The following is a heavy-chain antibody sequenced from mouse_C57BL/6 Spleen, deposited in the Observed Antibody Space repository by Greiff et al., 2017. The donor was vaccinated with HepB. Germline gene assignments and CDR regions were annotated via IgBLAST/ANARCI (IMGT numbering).Heavy chain of an antibody. CDR2: ISSGGSYT. Sequence: EVNVVESGGDLVKPGGSLKLSCAASGFTFSSYGMSWVRQTPDKRLEWVATISSGGSYTYYPDSVKGRFTIARDNAKNTLYLQMSSLKSEDTAMYYCARYGSSYGYYAMDYWGQGTSVTVSS. D-gene: IGHD1-1*01. CDR3: ARYGSSYGYYAMDY. CDR1: GFTFSSYG. V-gene: IGHV5-6*01. J-gene: IGHJ4*01.